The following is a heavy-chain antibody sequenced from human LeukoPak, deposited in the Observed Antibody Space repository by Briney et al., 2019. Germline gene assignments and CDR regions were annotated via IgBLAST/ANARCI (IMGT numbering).Heavy chain of an antibody. CDR3: ARKGEHYGDYDY. CDR1: GYTFTSYD. V-gene: IGHV1-2*02. D-gene: IGHD4-17*01. CDR2: IYPDSGGP. J-gene: IGHJ4*02. Sequence: ASVKVSCKASGYTFTSYDINWVRQATGQGLEWMGWIYPDSGGPRYAQKFQGRVTMTRDTSISTAYMELSSLKSDDTAVYYCARKGEHYGDYDYWGQGTLVTVSS.